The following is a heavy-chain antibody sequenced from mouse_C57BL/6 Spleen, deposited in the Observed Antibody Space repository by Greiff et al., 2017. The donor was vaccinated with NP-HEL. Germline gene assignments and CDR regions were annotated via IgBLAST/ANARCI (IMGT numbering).Heavy chain of an antibody. D-gene: IGHD1-1*01. Sequence: QVQLKESGPGLVQPSQSLSITCTVSGFSLTSYGVHWVRQSPGKGLEWLGVIWSGGSTDYNAAFISRLSISKDNSKSHVFFKMNSLQADDTAIYYCARIPGSSLYYAMDYWGQGTSVTVSS. CDR1: GFSLTSYG. V-gene: IGHV2-2*01. CDR3: ARIPGSSLYYAMDY. CDR2: IWSGGST. J-gene: IGHJ4*01.